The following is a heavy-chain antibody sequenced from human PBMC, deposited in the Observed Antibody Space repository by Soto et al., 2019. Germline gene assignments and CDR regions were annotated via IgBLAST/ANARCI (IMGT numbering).Heavy chain of an antibody. CDR2: ISTGGSTI. J-gene: IGHJ4*02. Sequence: GGSLRLSCAASGFTFSSYEMNWVRQAPGKGLEWVSYISTGGSTIYYADSVKGRFTISRDNAKNSLYLQMNSLRAEDTAVYYCAREGRVGGIDYWGQGTPVTVSS. D-gene: IGHD6-19*01. V-gene: IGHV3-48*03. CDR1: GFTFSSYE. CDR3: AREGRVGGIDY.